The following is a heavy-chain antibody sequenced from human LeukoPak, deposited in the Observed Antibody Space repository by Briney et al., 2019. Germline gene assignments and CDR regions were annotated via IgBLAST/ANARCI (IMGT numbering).Heavy chain of an antibody. V-gene: IGHV1-8*01. J-gene: IGHJ4*02. CDR1: GYTFTSYD. D-gene: IGHD3-3*01. CDR3: ARVDYDFWSGYYSLGSSRPSWVDY. Sequence: GASVKVPCKASGYTFTSYDINWVRQATGQGLEWMGWMNPNSGNTGYAQKFQGRVTMTRNTSISTAYMELSSLRSEDTAVYYCARVDYDFWSGYYSLGSSRPSWVDYWGQGTLVTVSS. CDR2: MNPNSGNT.